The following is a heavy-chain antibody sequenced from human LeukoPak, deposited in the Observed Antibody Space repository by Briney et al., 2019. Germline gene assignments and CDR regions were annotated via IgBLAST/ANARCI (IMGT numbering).Heavy chain of an antibody. Sequence: SETLSLTCTVSGGSISSYYWSWIRQPPGKGLEWIGYIYYSGSTNYNPSLKSRVTISVDTSKNQFSLKLSSVTAADTAVYYCARGVPPSYSSGWYRDYYYYGMDVWDQGTTVTVSS. CDR1: GGSISSYY. CDR3: ARGVPPSYSSGWYRDYYYYGMDV. CDR2: IYYSGST. V-gene: IGHV4-59*01. D-gene: IGHD6-19*01. J-gene: IGHJ6*02.